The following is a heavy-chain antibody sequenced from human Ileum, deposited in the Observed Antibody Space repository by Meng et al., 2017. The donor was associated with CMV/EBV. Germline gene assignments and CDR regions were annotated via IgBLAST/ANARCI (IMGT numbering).Heavy chain of an antibody. CDR1: GGSISSSPSY. Sequence: SETLSLTCSVSGGSISSSPSYWGWIRQPPGKGLEWMTIISYSGTTFYNPSLKSRAAISVDTSKSQISLKLHSVTAADTAVYFCARDKCIDGNCNNYFDCWGQGTLVTVSS. J-gene: IGHJ4*02. CDR2: ISYSGTT. V-gene: IGHV4-39*07. D-gene: IGHD2-15*01. CDR3: ARDKCIDGNCNNYFDC.